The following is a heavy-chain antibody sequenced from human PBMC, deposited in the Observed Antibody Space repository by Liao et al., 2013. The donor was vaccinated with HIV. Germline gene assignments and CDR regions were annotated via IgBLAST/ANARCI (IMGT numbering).Heavy chain of an antibody. V-gene: IGHV4-34*09. CDR2: IHYSGST. CDR1: GGSFSGYY. D-gene: IGHD3-9*01. J-gene: IGHJ3*02. CDR3: ARDPKYYDILTGYLSLVSLYI. Sequence: QVQLQESGAGLLKPSETLSLTCAVYGGSFSGYYWSWIRQPPGKGLEWIGSIHYSGSTYYNPSLKSRVTISVDTSKNQFSLKLSSVTAADTAVYYCARDPKYYDILTGYLSLVSLYIWAEGTMVTVSS.